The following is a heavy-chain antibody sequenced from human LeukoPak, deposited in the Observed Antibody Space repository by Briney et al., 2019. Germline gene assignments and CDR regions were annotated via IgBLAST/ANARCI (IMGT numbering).Heavy chain of an antibody. D-gene: IGHD2-8*01. CDR1: GFTFSSYA. CDR3: ARSRYCTNGVCYAPPYHYYGMDV. Sequence: PGGSLRLSCAASGFTFSSYAMHWVRQAPGKGLEWVAVISYDGSNKYYADSVKGRFTISRDNSKNTLYLQMNSLRAEDTAVYYCARSRYCTNGVCYAPPYHYYGMDVWGQGTTVTVSS. CDR2: ISYDGSNK. J-gene: IGHJ6*02. V-gene: IGHV3-30-3*01.